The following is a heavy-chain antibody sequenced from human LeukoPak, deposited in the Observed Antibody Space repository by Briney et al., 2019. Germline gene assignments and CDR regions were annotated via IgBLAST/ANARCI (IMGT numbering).Heavy chain of an antibody. Sequence: PSETLSLTCAVYGGSFSGYYWSWIRQPPGKGLEWIGEINHSGSTNYNPSLKSRVTISVDTSKNQFSLKLSSVTAADTAVYYCARGPNRRGYYLGRLTAFDYWGQGTLVTVSS. CDR1: GGSFSGYY. CDR2: INHSGST. V-gene: IGHV4-34*01. CDR3: ARGPNRRGYYLGRLTAFDY. D-gene: IGHD3-22*01. J-gene: IGHJ4*02.